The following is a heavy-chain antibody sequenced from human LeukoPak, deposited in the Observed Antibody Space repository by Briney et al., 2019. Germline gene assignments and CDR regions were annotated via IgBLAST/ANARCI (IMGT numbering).Heavy chain of an antibody. D-gene: IGHD3-22*01. J-gene: IGHJ4*02. CDR1: GFTFSSYS. Sequence: PGGSLRLSCAASGFTFSSYSMHWVRQAPGKGLEWVAVISIDGSNKFYADSVKGRFTISRDNSKNTLYLQMNSLRAEDTAVYYCARRFELLPFDSWGQGTLVTVSS. V-gene: IGHV3-30*03. CDR3: ARRFELLPFDS. CDR2: ISIDGSNK.